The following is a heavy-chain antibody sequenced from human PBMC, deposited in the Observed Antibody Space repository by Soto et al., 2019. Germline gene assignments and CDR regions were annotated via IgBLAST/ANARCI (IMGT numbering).Heavy chain of an antibody. V-gene: IGHV5-51*01. D-gene: IGHD6-19*01. CDR1: GYTFTSYD. J-gene: IGHJ4*02. Sequence: KVSCKASGYTFTSYDIIWVRQATGQGLEWMGIIYPGDTDTRYSPSFQGQVTISADKSISTAYLQWSSLKASDTAMYYCARQYSSGWWVDYWGQGTLVTVSS. CDR2: IYPGDTDT. CDR3: ARQYSSGWWVDY.